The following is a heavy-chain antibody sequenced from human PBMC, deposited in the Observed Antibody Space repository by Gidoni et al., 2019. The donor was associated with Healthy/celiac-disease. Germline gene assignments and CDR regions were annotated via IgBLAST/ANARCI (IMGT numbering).Heavy chain of an antibody. V-gene: IGHV4-39*01. J-gene: IGHJ3*02. CDR1: GGSISSSSYY. CDR2: SYYSGST. Sequence: QLQLQESGPGLVKPSETLSRHCTVSGGSISSSSYYWGWIRQPPGKGLEWIGSSYYSGSTYYNPSLKSRVTISVDTSKNQFSLKLSSVTAADTAVYYCASSYYDSSGYYLGDAFDIWGQGTMVTVSS. CDR3: ASSYYDSSGYYLGDAFDI. D-gene: IGHD3-22*01.